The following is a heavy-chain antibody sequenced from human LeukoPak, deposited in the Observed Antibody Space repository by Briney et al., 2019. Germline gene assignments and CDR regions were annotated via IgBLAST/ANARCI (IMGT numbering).Heavy chain of an antibody. Sequence: SVKVSCKASGGTFSSYALSWVRQAPGQGLEWMGRIIPVFGTTTYAQKFQGRVTMTRNTSISTAYMELSSLRSEDTAVYYCARVNEPQRGRIAAVVWFDPWGQGTLVTVSS. V-gene: IGHV1-69*05. CDR2: IIPVFGTT. D-gene: IGHD6-13*01. CDR3: ARVNEPQRGRIAAVVWFDP. J-gene: IGHJ5*02. CDR1: GGTFSSYA.